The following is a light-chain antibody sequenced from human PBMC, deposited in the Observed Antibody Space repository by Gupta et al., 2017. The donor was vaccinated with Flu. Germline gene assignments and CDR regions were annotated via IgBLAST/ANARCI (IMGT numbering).Light chain of an antibody. J-gene: IGKJ4*01. V-gene: IGKV3-15*01. CDR2: GAS. Sequence: ELVMTQSPATLSVSPGERATLSCRASQSVSRNLAWYKQKPGQAPRLLISGASTRATGIRARFSGSGCGTEFTLTISSRQSEDFAVYYCQQKNNRPPLNTFGGGTKVEIK. CDR3: QQKNNRPPLNT. CDR1: QSVSRN.